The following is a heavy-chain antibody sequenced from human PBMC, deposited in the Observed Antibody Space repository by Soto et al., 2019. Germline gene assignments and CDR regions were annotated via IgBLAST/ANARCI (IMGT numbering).Heavy chain of an antibody. J-gene: IGHJ4*02. CDR3: ARGAVSTRTFDY. V-gene: IGHV5-51*01. Sequence: GESLKISCKGSGYNFAGYWIAWVRQMPGKGLELMGIIYPSDSDTRYRPSSQGQVTISADKSISSAYLQWSSLRASDTAMYYCARGAVSTRTFDYWGQGTPVTVSS. CDR1: GYNFAGYW. CDR2: IYPSDSDT. D-gene: IGHD6-19*01.